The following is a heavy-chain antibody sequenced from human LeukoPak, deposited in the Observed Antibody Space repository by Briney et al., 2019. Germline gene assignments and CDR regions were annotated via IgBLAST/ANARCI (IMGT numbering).Heavy chain of an antibody. CDR3: ARRDSSGWSYS. CDR2: IYPGDSET. V-gene: IGHV5-51*01. CDR1: GYTFTSYG. J-gene: IGHJ4*02. Sequence: KVSCKAPGYTFTSYGISWVRQAPGQGLEWMGIIYPGDSETRYSPSFQGQVTISADKSISTAYLQWSSLKASDTAMYYCARRDSSGWSYSWGQGTLVTVSS. D-gene: IGHD6-19*01.